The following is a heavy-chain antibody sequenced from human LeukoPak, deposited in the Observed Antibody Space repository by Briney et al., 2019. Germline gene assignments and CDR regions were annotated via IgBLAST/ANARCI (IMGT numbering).Heavy chain of an antibody. D-gene: IGHD6-13*01. CDR3: AKGEWSAGTFDY. Sequence: GGSLRLSCAASGFTFSSYGMHWVRQAPGKGLEWVAVISYDGSNKYYADSVKGRFTISRDNSKNTLYLQMSSLRAEDTAVYYCAKGEWSAGTFDYWGQGTLVTVSS. J-gene: IGHJ4*02. V-gene: IGHV3-30*18. CDR1: GFTFSSYG. CDR2: ISYDGSNK.